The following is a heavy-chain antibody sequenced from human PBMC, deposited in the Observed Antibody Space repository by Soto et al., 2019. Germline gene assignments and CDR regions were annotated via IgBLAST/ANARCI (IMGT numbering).Heavy chain of an antibody. Sequence: PSETLSLTCTVSGGSISSGGYYWSWIRQHPGKGLEWIGYIYYSGSTYYNPSLKSRVTISVDTSKNQFSLKLSSVTAADTAVYYCARDRVSRGYSYGFDYWGQRTLVTVSS. CDR2: IYYSGST. CDR1: GGSISSGGYY. V-gene: IGHV4-31*03. D-gene: IGHD5-18*01. CDR3: ARDRVSRGYSYGFDY. J-gene: IGHJ4*02.